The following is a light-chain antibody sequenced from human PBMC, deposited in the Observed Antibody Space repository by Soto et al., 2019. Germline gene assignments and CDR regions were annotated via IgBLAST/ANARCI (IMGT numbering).Light chain of an antibody. V-gene: IGLV1-51*01. J-gene: IGLJ3*02. Sequence: QSALTQPPSVSAAPGQTVTISCSGSSSNIGNNYVSWYQHLPGTAPKLLIYDNNKRPSGIPDRFSGSKSDTSATLGISGVKTGDEADYYCGTWDSSLSAGVFGGGTKLTVL. CDR1: SSNIGNNY. CDR2: DNN. CDR3: GTWDSSLSAGV.